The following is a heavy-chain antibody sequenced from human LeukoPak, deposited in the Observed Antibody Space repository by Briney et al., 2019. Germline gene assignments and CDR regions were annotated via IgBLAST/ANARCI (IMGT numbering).Heavy chain of an antibody. V-gene: IGHV4-59*01. CDR1: GGSISSYY. CDR2: ISYGGNT. D-gene: IGHD6-13*01. Sequence: PSQTLSLTCTVSGGSISSYYWNWIRQPPGKGLEWIGYISYGGNTNYNPSLKSRVTISVDTSKNQFSLKLSSVTAADTAVYYCARDRGSRYSSSWYYYYGMDVWGQGTTVTVSS. CDR3: ARDRGSRYSSSWYYYYGMDV. J-gene: IGHJ6*02.